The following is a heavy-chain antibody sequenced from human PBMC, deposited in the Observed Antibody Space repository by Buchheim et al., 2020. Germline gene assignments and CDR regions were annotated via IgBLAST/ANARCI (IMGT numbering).Heavy chain of an antibody. V-gene: IGHV4-59*01. J-gene: IGHJ5*02. Sequence: QVQLQESGPGLVKPSETLSLTCTVSGGSISSYSWSWIRQPPGKGLEWIGYMYYSGRTNYNPSLKSRVSVSVDTSKNQLFLKLTSVTAADTALYYCASVWTNKWFAPWGQGTL. CDR2: MYYSGRT. D-gene: IGHD2-21*01. CDR3: ASVWTNKWFAP. CDR1: GGSISSYS.